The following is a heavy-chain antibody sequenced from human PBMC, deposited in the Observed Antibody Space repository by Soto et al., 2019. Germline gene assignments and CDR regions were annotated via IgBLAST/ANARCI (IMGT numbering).Heavy chain of an antibody. CDR1: GFTFRSYA. V-gene: IGHV3-23*01. D-gene: IGHD3-3*01. CDR2: ISNRGGRT. CDR3: ARDRTIFGVVRGWFDP. Sequence: EVQLLESGGGLVQPGGSLRLSCAASGFTFRSYAMSWVRQAPGKGLEWVSGISNRGGRTYHADAVKGRFTISRDNSKNTLYLQMNSLRAEDTAVYYCARDRTIFGVVRGWFDPWGQGTLVTVS. J-gene: IGHJ5*02.